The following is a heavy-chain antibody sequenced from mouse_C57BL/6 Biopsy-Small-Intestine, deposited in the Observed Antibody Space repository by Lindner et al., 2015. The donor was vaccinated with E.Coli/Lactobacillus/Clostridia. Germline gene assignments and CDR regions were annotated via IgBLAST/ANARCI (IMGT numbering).Heavy chain of an antibody. V-gene: IGHV5-17*01. CDR3: SRRGLHRAMDY. D-gene: IGHD2-4*01. CDR2: ISGGSSTI. J-gene: IGHJ4*01. Sequence: VQLQESGGDLVKPGGSLKLSCAASGFTFSDYGIHWVRQAPEKGLEWAAYISGGSSTIYYADTVKGRFTISRDNAKNTLFLQMTSLRSEDTAMYYCSRRGLHRAMDYWGQGTSVTVSS. CDR1: GFTFSDYG.